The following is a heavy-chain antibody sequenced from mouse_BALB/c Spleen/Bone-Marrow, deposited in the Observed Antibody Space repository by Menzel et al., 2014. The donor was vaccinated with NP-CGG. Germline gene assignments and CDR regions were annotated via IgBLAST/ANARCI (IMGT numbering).Heavy chain of an antibody. V-gene: IGHV14-3*02. CDR2: IDPANGNT. CDR3: ARWEYYAMDY. D-gene: IGHD4-1*01. J-gene: IGHJ4*01. Sequence: EVQLQQSGAELVKPGASVKLSCTASGFNIKDTYMHWVKQRPEQGLEWIGRIDPANGNTKYDSKFQGKATITADTSSNTAYLQLSGLTSEDTAVYYCARWEYYAMDYWGQGTSVTVSS. CDR1: GFNIKDTY.